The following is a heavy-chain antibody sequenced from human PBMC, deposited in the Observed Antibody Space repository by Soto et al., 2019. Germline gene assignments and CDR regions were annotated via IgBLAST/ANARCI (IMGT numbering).Heavy chain of an antibody. Sequence: TLSLTCAVYGGSFSGYYWSWIRQPPGKGLEWIGEINHSGSTNYNPSLKSRVTISLDPSKNQVSLKFNSVTAADTAVYYCARGGYSGRLYYFDYWGLGTLVTVSS. V-gene: IGHV4-34*01. J-gene: IGHJ4*02. CDR3: ARGGYSGRLYYFDY. CDR1: GGSFSGYY. D-gene: IGHD2-15*01. CDR2: INHSGST.